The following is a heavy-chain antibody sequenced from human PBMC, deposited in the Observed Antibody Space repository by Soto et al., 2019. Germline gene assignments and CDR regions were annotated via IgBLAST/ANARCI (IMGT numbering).Heavy chain of an antibody. CDR2: IIPILGTA. J-gene: IGHJ6*02. CDR1: GGTFSSYA. CDR3: ARDMTVTTWGYYYYGMNV. Sequence: QVQLVQSGAEVKKPGSSVKVSCKASGGTFSSYAISWVRQAPGQGLEWMGGIIPILGTANYAQKFQGIVTITADESKSTAYMELSSLRSEDTAVYYCARDMTVTTWGYYYYGMNVWGQGTTVTVSS. D-gene: IGHD4-17*01. V-gene: IGHV1-69*01.